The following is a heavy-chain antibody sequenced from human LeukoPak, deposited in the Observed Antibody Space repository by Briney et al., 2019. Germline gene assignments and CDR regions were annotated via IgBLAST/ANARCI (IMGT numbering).Heavy chain of an antibody. V-gene: IGHV1-18*01. CDR1: GYTFTSYG. J-gene: IGHJ6*02. CDR3: ARLRGYGDYVYGMDV. CDR2: ISAYNGNT. D-gene: IGHD4-17*01. Sequence: ASVKVSCKASGYTFTSYGISWVRQAPGQGLEWMGWISAYNGNTNYAQKLRGRVTMTTDTSTSTAYMELRSLRSDDTAVYYCARLRGYGDYVYGMDVWGQGTTVTVSS.